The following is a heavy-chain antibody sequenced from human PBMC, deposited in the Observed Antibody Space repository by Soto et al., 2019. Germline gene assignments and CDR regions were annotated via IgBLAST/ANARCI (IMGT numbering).Heavy chain of an antibody. J-gene: IGHJ4*02. V-gene: IGHV4-31*03. CDR2: IYHSGNT. CDR1: GGSITTGVSY. CDR3: ARARFQVLYGKPYFDS. Sequence: LXLACTVSGGSITTGVSYWSWIRQHPGKGLEWIGNIYHSGNTYYNPSLKSRLTISVDTSKNHFSLMVDSVTAADTAVYYCARARFQVLYGKPYFDSWGQGTLVTVSS. D-gene: IGHD2-2*02.